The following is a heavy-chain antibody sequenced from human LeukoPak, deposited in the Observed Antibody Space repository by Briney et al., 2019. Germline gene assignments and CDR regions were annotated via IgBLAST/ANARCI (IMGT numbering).Heavy chain of an antibody. CDR1: EFTFSSYV. J-gene: IGHJ4*02. D-gene: IGHD4-23*01. Sequence: HPGGSLRLSCAASEFTFSSYVMSWIRQAPGKGLEYVSVINPSGDRTFYTGSVKDRFSISRDNTKNTVYLQMESLRAEDTAVYYCGRGGNLNVRAGVEYWGQGTLVTVSS. V-gene: IGHV3-23*01. CDR2: INPSGDRT. CDR3: GRGGNLNVRAGVEY.